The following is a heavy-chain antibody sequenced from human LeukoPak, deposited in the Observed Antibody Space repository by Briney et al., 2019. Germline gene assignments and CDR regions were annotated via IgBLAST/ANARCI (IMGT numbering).Heavy chain of an antibody. CDR2: TYYRSKWYN. D-gene: IGHD5-18*01. CDR3: ARGGDTAMVRTNYYFDY. CDR1: GDSVSSNSAA. Sequence: SQTLSLTRAISGDSVSSNSAAWNWIRQSPSRGLEWLGRTYYRSKWYNDYAVSVKSRITINPDTSKNQFSLQLNSVTPEDTAVYYCARGGDTAMVRTNYYFDYWGQGTLVTVSS. V-gene: IGHV6-1*01. J-gene: IGHJ4*02.